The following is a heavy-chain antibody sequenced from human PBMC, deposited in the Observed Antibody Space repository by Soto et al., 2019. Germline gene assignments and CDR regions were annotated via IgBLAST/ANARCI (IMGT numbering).Heavy chain of an antibody. V-gene: IGHV4-30-4*01. Sequence: SETLSLTCTVSGGSISSGDYYWSWIRQPPGKGLEWIGYIYYSGSTYYNPSLKSRVTISVDTSKNQFSLKLSSVTAADTAVYYCASYYGDYGDFDYWGQGTLVTVSS. CDR2: IYYSGST. CDR3: ASYYGDYGDFDY. D-gene: IGHD4-17*01. J-gene: IGHJ4*02. CDR1: GGSISSGDYY.